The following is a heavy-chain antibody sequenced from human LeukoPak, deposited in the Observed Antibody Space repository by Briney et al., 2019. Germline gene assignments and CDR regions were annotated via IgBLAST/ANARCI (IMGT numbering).Heavy chain of an antibody. CDR1: GGSISSYY. J-gene: IGHJ5*02. D-gene: IGHD2-15*01. CDR3: ASTPEIYCSGGSCYSGWGWFDP. V-gene: IGHV4-59*01. CDR2: IYYSGST. Sequence: PSETLSLTCTVSGGSISSYYWSWIRQPPGKGREGIGYIYYSGSTNYNPSLKSRVTISVDTSKNQFSLKLSSVTAADTAVYYCASTPEIYCSGGSCYSGWGWFDPWGQGTLVTVSS.